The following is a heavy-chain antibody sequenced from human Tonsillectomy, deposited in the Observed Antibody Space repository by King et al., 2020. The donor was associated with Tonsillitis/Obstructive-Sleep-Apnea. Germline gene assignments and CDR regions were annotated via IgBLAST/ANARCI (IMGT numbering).Heavy chain of an antibody. CDR1: GFTFDDYD. J-gene: IGHJ4*02. D-gene: IGHD4-17*01. V-gene: IGHV3-20*04. Sequence: VKLVESGGGVVRPGGSLRLSCAASGFTFDDYDMSWVRHSPGKGLEWVSGINWNGGSTGYGDSVKGRFTISRDNDKNSLYLQMNSLRVEDTAFYYCARNFGDPEYWGQGTLVTVSS. CDR2: INWNGGST. CDR3: ARNFGDPEY.